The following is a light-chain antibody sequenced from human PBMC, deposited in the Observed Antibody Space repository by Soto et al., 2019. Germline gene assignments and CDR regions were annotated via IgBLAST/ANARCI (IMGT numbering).Light chain of an antibody. Sequence: EIVMTQSPATLSVSPGERATLSCRASQSVSSYLAWYQQKRGQAPRLLIYGASTRATGIPARFSGSGSGTEFTLTISSLQSEDFAVYYCQQYNNWPWTFGQGTKVEIK. V-gene: IGKV3-15*01. CDR1: QSVSSY. J-gene: IGKJ1*01. CDR2: GAS. CDR3: QQYNNWPWT.